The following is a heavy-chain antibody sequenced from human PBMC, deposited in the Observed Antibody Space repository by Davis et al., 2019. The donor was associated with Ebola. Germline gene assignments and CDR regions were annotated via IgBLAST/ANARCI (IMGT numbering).Heavy chain of an antibody. CDR2: IGGSGDYT. J-gene: IGHJ4*02. CDR3: AKGDCSGGICYPDY. D-gene: IGHD2-15*01. Sequence: GGSLRLSCAASGLTFSSYAMTWVRQAPGKGLEWVSTIGGSGDYTYYADSVKVRFTISRDNSKNTLFLQMNSLRAEDTAVYYCAKGDCSGGICYPDYWGQGTLVTVSS. CDR1: GLTFSSYA. V-gene: IGHV3-23*01.